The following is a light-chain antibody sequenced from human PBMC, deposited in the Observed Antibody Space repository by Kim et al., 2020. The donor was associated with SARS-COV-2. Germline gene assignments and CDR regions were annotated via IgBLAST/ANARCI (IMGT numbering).Light chain of an antibody. CDR1: SPNIGNNT. Sequence: GAGGNLLFSGRSPNIGNNTVKWYQELPRTAPKLLIYSNGQRPSGVPDRFSDSKSGTSASLAISGLQSEDEADYYCAAWDDSLNGVVFGGGTQLTVL. CDR2: SNG. CDR3: AAWDDSLNGVV. V-gene: IGLV1-44*01. J-gene: IGLJ3*02.